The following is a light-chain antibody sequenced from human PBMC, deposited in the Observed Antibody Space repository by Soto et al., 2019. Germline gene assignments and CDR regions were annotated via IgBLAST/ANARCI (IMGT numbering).Light chain of an antibody. Sequence: EIVLTQSPGSLSLSPGQRATLSCRASQSVDTTFFAWYQKKPGQAPRLLIYGASKGATGIPGRFSGSGSGTDFTPIISRLEPEYFAVYYRQQYMSSVTFGQGTKVEIK. V-gene: IGKV3-20*01. J-gene: IGKJ1*01. CDR2: GAS. CDR3: QQYMSSVT. CDR1: QSVDTTF.